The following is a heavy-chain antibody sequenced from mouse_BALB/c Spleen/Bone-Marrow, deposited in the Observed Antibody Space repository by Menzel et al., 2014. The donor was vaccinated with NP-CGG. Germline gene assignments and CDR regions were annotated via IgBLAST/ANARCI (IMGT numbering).Heavy chain of an antibody. V-gene: IGHV5-9-4*01. CDR2: ISSGGSYT. D-gene: IGHD1-2*01. CDR1: GFTFGSYA. Sequence: EVHLVESGGGLVKPGGSLKLSCAASGFTFGSYAMSWVRQSPEKRLEWVAEISSGGSYTYYPDTVTGRFTISRDNAKNTLYLEMSSLRSEDTAMYYCARDHYGYYTMDYWGQGTSVTVSS. J-gene: IGHJ4*01. CDR3: ARDHYGYYTMDY.